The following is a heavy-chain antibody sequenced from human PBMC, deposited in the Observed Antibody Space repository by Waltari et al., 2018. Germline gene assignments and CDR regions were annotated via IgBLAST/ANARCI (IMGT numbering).Heavy chain of an antibody. Sequence: QWGAGLLKPSETLSLTCAVYGGSFSGYYWSWIRQPPGKGLEWSGEINHSGSTNYNPSLKSRVTISVDTSKNQFSLKLSSVTAADTAVYYCARGVHRGSSSYYYYGMDVWGQGTTVTVSS. J-gene: IGHJ6*02. V-gene: IGHV4-34*01. CDR3: ARGVHRGSSSYYYYGMDV. CDR1: GGSFSGYY. D-gene: IGHD6-13*01. CDR2: INHSGST.